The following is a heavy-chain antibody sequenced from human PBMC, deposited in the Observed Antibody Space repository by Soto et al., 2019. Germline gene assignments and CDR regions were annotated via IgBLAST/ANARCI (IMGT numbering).Heavy chain of an antibody. V-gene: IGHV4-39*01. D-gene: IGHD1-26*01. CDR1: GGSISSSSYY. CDR2: IYYSGST. J-gene: IGHJ4*02. Sequence: ASETLSLTCTVSGGSISSSSYYWGWIRQPPGKGLEWIGSIYYSGSTYYNPSLKSRVTISVDTSKNQFSLKLSSVTAADTAVYYCARRKVGATPYYFDYWGQGTLVTVSS. CDR3: ARRKVGATPYYFDY.